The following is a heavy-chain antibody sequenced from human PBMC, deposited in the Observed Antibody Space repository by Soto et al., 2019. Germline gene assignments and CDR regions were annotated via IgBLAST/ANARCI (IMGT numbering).Heavy chain of an antibody. CDR2: INPNSRGT. Sequence: GASVKVSFKASGYTFTDHFIHWVRQAPGQGFEWMGWINPNSRGTNYAPKFQGRVTMTRDTSNSTAYMELRGLRSDDTAVYYCARVTLKAGNWFDPWGQGTLVTVSS. J-gene: IGHJ5*02. V-gene: IGHV1-2*02. CDR1: GYTFTDHF. CDR3: ARVTLKAGNWFDP.